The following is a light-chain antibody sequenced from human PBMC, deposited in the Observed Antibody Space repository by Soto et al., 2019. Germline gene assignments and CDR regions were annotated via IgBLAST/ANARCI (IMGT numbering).Light chain of an antibody. J-gene: IGLJ1*01. CDR3: CSYAGSYTYV. CDR2: DVN. V-gene: IGLV2-11*01. CDR1: TRDFGGYNY. Sequence: QSVLTQPRSVSGSPGQSVTISCTGTTRDFGGYNYVSWYQQHPGKAPKLMIYDVNKRPSGVPDRFSGSKSGNTPSLTISGLQADDEAEYYCCSYAGSYTYVFGSGTKVTVL.